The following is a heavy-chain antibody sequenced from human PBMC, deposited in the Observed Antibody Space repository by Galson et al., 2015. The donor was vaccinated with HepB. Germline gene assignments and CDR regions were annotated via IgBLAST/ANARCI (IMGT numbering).Heavy chain of an antibody. D-gene: IGHD5-12*01. CDR2: ISSSSSYI. CDR3: ARRLADSGYDWAYSSSWYLDY. J-gene: IGHJ4*02. Sequence: SLRLSCAASGFTFSTYAMHWVRQAPEKGLEWVSSISSSSSYIYYADSVKGRFTISRDNAKNSLYLQMNSLRAEDTAVYYCARRLADSGYDWAYSSSWYLDYWGQGTLVTVSS. CDR1: GFTFSTYA. V-gene: IGHV3-21*01.